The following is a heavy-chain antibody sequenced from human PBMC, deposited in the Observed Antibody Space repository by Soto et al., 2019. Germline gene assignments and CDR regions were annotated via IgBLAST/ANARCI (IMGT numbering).Heavy chain of an antibody. CDR2: INPDGSAT. Sequence: PXGSLILSCAASGFTFSSYWMHWVRQAPGKGLVWVSRINPDGSATNYADSVKGRFTISRDNAKNTLYLQMNSLRAEDTAVFYCGRGGSDSPMAPGYWGQGNLVTVSS. CDR3: GRGGSDSPMAPGY. J-gene: IGHJ1*01. D-gene: IGHD5-18*01. CDR1: GFTFSSYW. V-gene: IGHV3-74*01.